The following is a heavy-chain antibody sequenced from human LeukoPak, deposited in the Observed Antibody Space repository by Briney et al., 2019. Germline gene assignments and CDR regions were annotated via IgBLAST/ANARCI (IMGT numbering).Heavy chain of an antibody. V-gene: IGHV4-39*01. CDR1: GGSISSSSYY. J-gene: IGHJ5*02. CDR2: IYYSGST. Sequence: SETLSLTRTVSGGSISSSSYYWGWIRQPPGKGLEWIGSIYYSGSTYYNPSLKSRVTISVDTSKNQFSLKLSSVTAADTTVYYCARTLSSSGWSDWFDPWGQGTLVTVSS. CDR3: ARTLSSSGWSDWFDP. D-gene: IGHD6-19*01.